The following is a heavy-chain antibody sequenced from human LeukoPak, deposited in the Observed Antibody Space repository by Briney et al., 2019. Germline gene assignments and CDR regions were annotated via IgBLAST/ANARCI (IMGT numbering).Heavy chain of an antibody. CDR3: ARGSRAVRWYFDL. D-gene: IGHD6-19*01. V-gene: IGHV3-13*01. Sequence: GGSLRLSCAASGFTFSSYDMHWVRQATGEGLEWVSAIGTAADTYYSGSVKGRFTISRDNAKDSSYLQMNNLKAEDTAVYYCARGSRAVRWYFDLWGRGTLATVSS. J-gene: IGHJ2*01. CDR1: GFTFSSYD. CDR2: IGTAADT.